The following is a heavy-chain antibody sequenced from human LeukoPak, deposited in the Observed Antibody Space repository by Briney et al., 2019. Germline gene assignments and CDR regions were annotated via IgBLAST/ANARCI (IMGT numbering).Heavy chain of an antibody. J-gene: IGHJ4*02. V-gene: IGHV3-74*01. CDR3: ARDYDYFWGGYRYPFDY. CDR1: GFTFSSYW. CDR2: MNSDGSTT. Sequence: PGGSLRLSCAASGFTFSSYWMHWVRQAPGKGLVWLSRMNSDGSTTNYADSVKGRFTISRDNARNMLYLQMNSLRVEDTAMYFCARDYDYFWGGYRYPFDYWGQGTLVTVSS. D-gene: IGHD3-16*02.